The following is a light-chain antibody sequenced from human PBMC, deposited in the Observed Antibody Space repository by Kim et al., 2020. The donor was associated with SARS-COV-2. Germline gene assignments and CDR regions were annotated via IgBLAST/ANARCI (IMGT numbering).Light chain of an antibody. Sequence: SMTAKGKVTITCRASQSIGNRIRWYQKKADQSPKLLIRYASQSFSGVATRFSSSRSGKDFTLTINSLEAGDAATYYCHQSSSLPYSFGQETKLEI. CDR1: QSIGNR. CDR2: YAS. V-gene: IGKV6-21*01. J-gene: IGKJ2*03. CDR3: HQSSSLPYS.